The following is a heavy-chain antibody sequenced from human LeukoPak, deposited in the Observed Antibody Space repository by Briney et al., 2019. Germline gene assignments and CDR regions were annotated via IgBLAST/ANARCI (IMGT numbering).Heavy chain of an antibody. V-gene: IGHV3-23*01. CDR3: AKELYGIWSGYVS. CDR1: GFTFSSYA. Sequence: GGSLRHSCAASGFTFSSYAMSWVRQAPGKGLEWVSAISGSGGSTYYADSVKGRFTISRDNSKNTLSLQMNSLRAEDTAIYYCAKELYGIWSGYVSWGQGTLVTVSS. D-gene: IGHD3-3*01. J-gene: IGHJ5*02. CDR2: ISGSGGST.